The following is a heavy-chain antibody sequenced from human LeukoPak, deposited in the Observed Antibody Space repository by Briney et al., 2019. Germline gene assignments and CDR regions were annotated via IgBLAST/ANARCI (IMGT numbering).Heavy chain of an antibody. CDR3: ARGHMDSSGWYPFDY. D-gene: IGHD6-19*01. V-gene: IGHV4-39*07. CDR2: IYYSGTT. J-gene: IGHJ4*02. CDR1: GGSISSSSRY. Sequence: PSETLSLTCTVSGGSISSSSRYWGWIRQPPGKGLEWIGSIYYSGTTYYSPSLKSRVTISVDTSKNQFSLKLSSVTAADTAVYYCARGHMDSSGWYPFDYWGQGTLVTVSS.